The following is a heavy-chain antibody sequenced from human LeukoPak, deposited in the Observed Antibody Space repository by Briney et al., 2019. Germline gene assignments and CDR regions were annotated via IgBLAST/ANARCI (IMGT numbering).Heavy chain of an antibody. CDR1: GGSISSGGYY. CDR2: IYYSGST. V-gene: IGHV4-31*03. J-gene: IGHJ4*02. D-gene: IGHD2-2*01. CDR3: ARVAMEGYCSSTSCYGSSDFDY. Sequence: PSETLSLTCTVSGGSISSGGYYWSWIRQHPGKGLEWIGYIYYSGSTYYNPSLKSRVTISVDTSKNPFTLKLSAVTAADTAVYYCARVAMEGYCSSTSCYGSSDFDYWGQGTLVTVSS.